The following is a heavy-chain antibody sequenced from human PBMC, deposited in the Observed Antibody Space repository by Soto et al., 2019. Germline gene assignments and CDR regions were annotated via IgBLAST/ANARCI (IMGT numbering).Heavy chain of an antibody. CDR1: GFTFSSYH. J-gene: IGHJ6*02. CDR3: ARDYYGSGRSIRYYYYYGMDV. V-gene: IGHV3-13*04. D-gene: IGHD3-10*01. CDR2: TGTASET. Sequence: PGGYLRLSCAPSGFTFSSYHMHWVRQAPGKGQERVSATGTASETYYPGSVKGRFTISRENAKNSLYLQMYSLIAGYTVVYYFARDYYGSGRSIRYYYYYGMDVWGQGT.